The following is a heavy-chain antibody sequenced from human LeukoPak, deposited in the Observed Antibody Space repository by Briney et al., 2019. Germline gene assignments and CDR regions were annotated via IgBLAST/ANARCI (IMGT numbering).Heavy chain of an antibody. D-gene: IGHD6-19*01. Sequence: PGGSLRLSCAASGFTFSSYSMNWVRQAPGKGLEWVSSISSSSSYMYYADSVKGRFTISRDNAKNSLYLQMNSLRAEDTAVYYCAREGQWLAPDYWGQGTLVTVSS. CDR1: GFTFSSYS. J-gene: IGHJ4*02. CDR2: ISSSSSYM. V-gene: IGHV3-21*01. CDR3: AREGQWLAPDY.